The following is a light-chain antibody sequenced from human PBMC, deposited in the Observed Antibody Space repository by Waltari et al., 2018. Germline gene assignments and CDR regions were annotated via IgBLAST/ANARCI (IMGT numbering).Light chain of an antibody. V-gene: IGLV2-14*01. Sequence: QSALTQPASVSGSRGQSLTISCTGTSSDVGSYNSVSWYQQHPGKAPKLMIYDVSNRPSGVSNRVSGSKSGNTASLTISGLQAEDEADYYCTSYTSSNTYVFGTGTKVTVL. CDR3: TSYTSSNTYV. CDR2: DVS. J-gene: IGLJ1*01. CDR1: SSDVGSYNS.